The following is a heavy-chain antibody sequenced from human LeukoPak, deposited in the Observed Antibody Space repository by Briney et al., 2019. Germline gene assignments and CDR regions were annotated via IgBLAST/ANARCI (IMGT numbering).Heavy chain of an antibody. J-gene: IGHJ4*02. CDR2: IYYSGST. Sequence: PSETLSLTCTVSGGSISSYYWSWIRQPPGKGLEWIGSIYYSGSTYYNPSLKSRVTISVDTSKNQFSLKLSSVTAADTAVYYCARHPDPRSYFDYWGQGTLVTVSS. CDR1: GGSISSYY. V-gene: IGHV4-39*01. CDR3: ARHPDPRSYFDY.